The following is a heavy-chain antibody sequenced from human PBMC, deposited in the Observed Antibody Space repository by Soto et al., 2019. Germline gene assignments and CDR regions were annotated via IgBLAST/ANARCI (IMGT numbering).Heavy chain of an antibody. CDR3: ARVAY. CDR1: GFTFRGVS. CDR2: ISSASSET. J-gene: IGHJ4*02. V-gene: IGHV3-21*01. Sequence: LCLSCAAWGFTFRGVSMNWVRQVPGKGLEWVASISSASSETWYADSVKGRFIISRDNAQNSLFLQMNSLRPEDSAIYYCARVAYWGPGTQVTVSS.